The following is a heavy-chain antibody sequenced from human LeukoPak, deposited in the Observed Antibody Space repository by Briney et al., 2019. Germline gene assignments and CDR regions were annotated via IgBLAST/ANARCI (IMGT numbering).Heavy chain of an antibody. CDR1: GGSISSYY. D-gene: IGHD6-19*01. J-gene: IGHJ6*02. CDR3: ARGPREQWLVRHGMDV. Sequence: PSETLSLTCTVSGGSISSYYWSWIRQPAGKGLEWIGEINHSGSTNYNPSLKSRVTISVDTSKNQFSLKLSSVTAADTAVYYCARGPREQWLVRHGMDVWGQGTTVTVSS. V-gene: IGHV4-34*01. CDR2: INHSGST.